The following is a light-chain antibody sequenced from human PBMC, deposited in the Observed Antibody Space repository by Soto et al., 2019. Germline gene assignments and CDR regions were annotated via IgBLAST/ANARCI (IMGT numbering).Light chain of an antibody. J-gene: IGLJ1*01. CDR2: EGT. CDR3: CSYAGSSTYV. V-gene: IGLV2-23*01. CDR1: SSDVGSYNL. Sequence: QSALTQPASVSGSPGQSITISCTGTSSDVGSYNLVSWYQQHPGKAPKLMNYEGTERPSGVSNRFSGSKSGNTASLTISGLQAEDEADYYCCSYAGSSTYVFGTRTKV.